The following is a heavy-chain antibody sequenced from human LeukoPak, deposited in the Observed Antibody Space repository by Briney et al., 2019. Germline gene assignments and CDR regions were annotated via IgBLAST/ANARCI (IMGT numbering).Heavy chain of an antibody. J-gene: IGHJ6*02. CDR2: IYYIGST. V-gene: IGHV4-59*08. CDR1: GGSISSYY. CDR3: ARADESLVYGMDV. Sequence: SETLSLTCTVSGGSISSYYWSWIRQPPGKGLEWIGYIYYIGSTNYNPSLKSRVTISVDTSRNQLSLKLRSVTAADAAIYYCARADESLVYGMDVWGPGTTVIVSS.